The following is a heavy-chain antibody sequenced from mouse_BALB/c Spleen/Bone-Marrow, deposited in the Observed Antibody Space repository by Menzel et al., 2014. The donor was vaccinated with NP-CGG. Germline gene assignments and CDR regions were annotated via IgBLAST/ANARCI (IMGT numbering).Heavy chain of an antibody. CDR3: ARDFFLITRGLGY. V-gene: IGHV2-6-7*01. Sequence: QVQLKQSGPGLVAPSQSLSITCTVSGFSLTGYGVSWVRQSPGKGLEWLGIIWGDGSPDYNSALKSRLSISKDNSECQVVLKMNSLQTDDTARYYGARDFFLITRGLGYWGQRTSVTVSS. J-gene: IGHJ4*01. CDR1: GFSLTGYG. D-gene: IGHD2-4*01. CDR2: IWGDGSP.